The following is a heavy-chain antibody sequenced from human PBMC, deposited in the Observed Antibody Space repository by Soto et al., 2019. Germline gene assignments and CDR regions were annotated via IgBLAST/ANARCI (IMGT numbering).Heavy chain of an antibody. J-gene: IGHJ4*02. Sequence: QVQLVQSGAELKKPGSSVKVSCSASGVTFSSYAFTWVRQAPGQGLEWMGNIIPVFRTSSYAQGFQGRLTISADESTNTIYIELSSLRSEDTAVYFCAKDGSWDGGGGESWGQGTLVIVSS. D-gene: IGHD3-16*01. V-gene: IGHV1-69*18. CDR3: AKDGSWDGGGGES. CDR2: IIPVFRTS. CDR1: GVTFSSYA.